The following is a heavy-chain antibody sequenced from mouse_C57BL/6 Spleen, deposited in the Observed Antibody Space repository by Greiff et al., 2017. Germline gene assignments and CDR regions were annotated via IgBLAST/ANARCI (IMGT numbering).Heavy chain of an antibody. J-gene: IGHJ2*01. V-gene: IGHV1-59*01. CDR1: GYTFTSYW. CDR2: IDPSDSYT. CDR3: ERAAGGVRRLEGGFDY. D-gene: IGHD2-14*01. Sequence: VQLQQPGAELVRPGTSVKLSCTASGYTFTSYWLPWVQQRPGQGLEWIGVIDPSDSYTNYNQKFKGRATFTVDPSSSTAYKQLSSLRSGDSAVYYCERAAGGVRRLEGGFDYWGQGTTRTVSS.